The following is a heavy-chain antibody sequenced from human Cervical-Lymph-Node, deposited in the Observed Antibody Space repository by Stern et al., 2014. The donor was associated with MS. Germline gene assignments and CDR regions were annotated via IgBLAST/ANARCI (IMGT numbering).Heavy chain of an antibody. Sequence: QVQLVQSGAEVKKPGASVKVSCKVSGSTLTDFFMHWVRQPPRKGLEWMGGFDPEDGETIYAQNFQGRVTMTEDTSTDTAYMELSSLRSDDTAVYYCATDYNYWGQGTLVTVSS. V-gene: IGHV1-24*01. CDR3: ATDYNY. CDR1: GSTLTDFF. J-gene: IGHJ4*02. CDR2: FDPEDGET. D-gene: IGHD3-10*01.